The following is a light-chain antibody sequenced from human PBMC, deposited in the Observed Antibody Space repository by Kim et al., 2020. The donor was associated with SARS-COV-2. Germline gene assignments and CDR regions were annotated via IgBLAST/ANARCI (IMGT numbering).Light chain of an antibody. J-gene: IGLJ2*01. CDR2: LSSDGSH. Sequence: ASVKLPCTLSSGHSTYAIAWHQQQPEKGPRYLMKLSSDGSHSKWDGIPDRFSGSSSGAERYLTISSLQSEDEADYYCQTWGADIVIFGGGTQLTVL. V-gene: IGLV4-69*01. CDR1: SGHSTYA. CDR3: QTWGADIVI.